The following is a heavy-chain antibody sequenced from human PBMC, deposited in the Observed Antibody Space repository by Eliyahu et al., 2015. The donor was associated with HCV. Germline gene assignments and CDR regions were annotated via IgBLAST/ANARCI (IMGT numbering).Heavy chain of an antibody. D-gene: IGHD4-17*01. CDR1: GFXFXDYX. CDR2: ISWNSGSI. J-gene: IGHJ3*02. CDR3: AKGLHLTTVTWDAFDI. V-gene: IGHV3-9*01. Sequence: EVQLVESGGGLVQPGRSLRLSCAASGFXFXDYXXHWVRQAPGKGLEWVXGISWNSGSIGYADSVKGRFTISRDNAKNSLYLQMNSLRAEDTALYYCAKGLHLTTVTWDAFDIWGQGTMVTVSS.